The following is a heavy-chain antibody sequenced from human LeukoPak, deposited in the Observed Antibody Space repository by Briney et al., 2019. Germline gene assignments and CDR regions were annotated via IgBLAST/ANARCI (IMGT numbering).Heavy chain of an antibody. CDR3: ARDYSGFFDY. CDR1: GFTPSSYW. V-gene: IGHV3-74*03. D-gene: IGHD1-26*01. J-gene: IGHJ4*02. Sequence: GGSLRLSCAASGFTPSSYWMHWVRQAPGKGLVWVSQINSDGSSTKYADSVKGRFTISRDNVKNTVFLQMNSLRAEDTAVYYCARDYSGFFDYWGQGTLVTVSS. CDR2: INSDGSST.